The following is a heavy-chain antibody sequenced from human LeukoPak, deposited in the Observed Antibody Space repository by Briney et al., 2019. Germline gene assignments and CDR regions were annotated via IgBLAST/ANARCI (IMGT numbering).Heavy chain of an antibody. V-gene: IGHV4-34*01. CDR3: ARVYYDSSGYRRYYFDY. CDR1: GGSFSGYY. Sequence: SETLSLTCAVYGGSFSGYYWSWIRQPPGKGLEWIGEINHSGSTNYNPSLKSRVTISVDTSKNQLSLKLSSVTAADTAVYYCARVYYDSSGYRRYYFDYWGQGTLVTVSS. J-gene: IGHJ4*02. CDR2: INHSGST. D-gene: IGHD3-22*01.